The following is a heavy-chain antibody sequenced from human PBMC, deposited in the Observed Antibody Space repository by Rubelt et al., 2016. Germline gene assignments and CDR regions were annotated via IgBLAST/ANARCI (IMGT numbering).Heavy chain of an antibody. CDR2: INHSGST. CDR1: GGSFSGYY. CDR3: ARVKYYESIGYYSLDF. J-gene: IGHJ4*02. D-gene: IGHD3-22*01. Sequence: QVQLQQWGAGLLKPSETLSLTCAVYGGSFSGYYWSWIRQPPGKGLEWIGEINHSGSTNYNPSLKSRVTISVATPKNQFSRKRRAVSAADTAVYFGARVKYYESIGYYSLDFWGQGPLVTVSS. V-gene: IGHV4-34*01.